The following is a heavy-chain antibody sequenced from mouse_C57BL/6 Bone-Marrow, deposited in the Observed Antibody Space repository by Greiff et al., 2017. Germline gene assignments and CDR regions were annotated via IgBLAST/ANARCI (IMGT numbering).Heavy chain of an antibody. J-gene: IGHJ1*03. V-gene: IGHV1-55*01. D-gene: IGHD2-5*01. CDR2: IYPGSGST. Sequence: VQLQQPGAELVKPGASVKMSCKASGYTFTSYWITWVKQRPGQGLEWIGDIYPGSGSTNYNEKFKSKATLTVDTSSSTAYMQLSSLTSEESAVYYCARPYYSNYWYFDVWGTGTTVTVSS. CDR1: GYTFTSYW. CDR3: ARPYYSNYWYFDV.